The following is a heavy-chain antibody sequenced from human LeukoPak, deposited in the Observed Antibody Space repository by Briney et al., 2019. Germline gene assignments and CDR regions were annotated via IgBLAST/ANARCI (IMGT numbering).Heavy chain of an antibody. V-gene: IGHV3-30*03. CDR1: GFTFSSYG. CDR2: ISYDGSNK. Sequence: GGSLRLSCAASGFTFSSYGMHWVRQAPGKGLEWVAVISYDGSNKYYADSVKGRFTISRDNAKNSLYLQMHSLRAEDTAVYYCARAEIVATSWGQGTLVTVSS. D-gene: IGHD5-12*01. CDR3: ARAEIVATS. J-gene: IGHJ5*02.